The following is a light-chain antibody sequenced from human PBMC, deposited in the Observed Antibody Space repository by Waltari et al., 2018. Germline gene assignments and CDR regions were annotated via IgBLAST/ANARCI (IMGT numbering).Light chain of an antibody. Sequence: QAVVTQEPSLTVSPGGTVTLTCGSSSGAVTSGHYPYWFQQKPGRAPRTLIYDTRNKHSWTPARFSGSLFGGKAALTLSGAQPEDEANYYCLLSYSGARVFGGGTKLTVL. CDR3: LLSYSGARV. V-gene: IGLV7-46*01. J-gene: IGLJ3*02. CDR2: DTR. CDR1: SGAVTSGHY.